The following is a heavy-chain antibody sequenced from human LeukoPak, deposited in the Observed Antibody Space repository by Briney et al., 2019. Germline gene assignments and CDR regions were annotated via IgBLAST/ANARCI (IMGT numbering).Heavy chain of an antibody. CDR1: GGSINSYY. V-gene: IGHV4-59*01. CDR2: IYYSGST. CDR3: ARGEQRLANYFDY. J-gene: IGHJ4*02. D-gene: IGHD6-25*01. Sequence: SETLSLTCTVSGGSINSYYWSWIRQPPGKGLEWIGYIYYSGSTNYNPSLNSRVTISVDTSKNQFSLKLNSVTAADTAVYYCARGEQRLANYFDYWGQGTLVTVSS.